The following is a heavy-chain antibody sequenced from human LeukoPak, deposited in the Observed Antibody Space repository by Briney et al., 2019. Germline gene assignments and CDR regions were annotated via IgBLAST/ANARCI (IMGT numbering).Heavy chain of an antibody. CDR3: ARLAIVVVPAAIGYWFDP. D-gene: IGHD2-2*03. Sequence: ASETLSLTCTVSGGSISSSSYYWGWIRQPPGKGLEWIGSIYYSGSTYYNPSLKSRVTISVDTSKNQFSLKLSSVTAADTAVYYRARLAIVVVPAAIGYWFDPWGQGTLVTVSS. V-gene: IGHV4-39*01. CDR2: IYYSGST. J-gene: IGHJ5*02. CDR1: GGSISSSSYY.